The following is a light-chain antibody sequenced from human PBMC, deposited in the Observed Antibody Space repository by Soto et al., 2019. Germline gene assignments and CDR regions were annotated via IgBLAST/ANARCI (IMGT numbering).Light chain of an antibody. CDR3: YSFTSSTTWV. J-gene: IGLJ3*02. Sequence: QSVLTQPASVSGSPGQSIAISCTGTSSDVGAYSYVSWYQQHPGKAPKLMIYEVSNRPSGVSNRFAGSKSDNTASLTISGLQAEDEADYYCYSFTSSTTWVFGGGTKLTVL. CDR2: EVS. V-gene: IGLV2-14*01. CDR1: SSDVGAYSY.